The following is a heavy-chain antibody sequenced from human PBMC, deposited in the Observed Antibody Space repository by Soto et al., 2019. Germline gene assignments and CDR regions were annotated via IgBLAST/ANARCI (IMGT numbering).Heavy chain of an antibody. V-gene: IGHV3-74*01. Sequence: EVQLVESAGGLVQRGGSLRLSCAASGFTFNYYWMHWVRQAPGQGLVWVSHIHSDGSTTTYADCVKGRFTISRDNAKNTLYLQMNSLRADDTAVYYCVRGDKGGFDLWGQGTTATVSS. CDR1: GFTFNYYW. CDR2: IHSDGSTT. D-gene: IGHD2-21*02. J-gene: IGHJ3*01. CDR3: VRGDKGGFDL.